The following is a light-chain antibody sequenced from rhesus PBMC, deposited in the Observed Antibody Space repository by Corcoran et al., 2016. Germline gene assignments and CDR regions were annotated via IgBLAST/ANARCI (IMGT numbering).Light chain of an antibody. Sequence: DIQMSQSPSSLSTSIGDTVTITCRASLGISNHLAWYQQQPGKAPTPLIYHASNLESGVPSRFSGSGAGTDFTLTVSSLQPEDFASYDCQQYKSYPRTFGQGTKVEIK. J-gene: IGKJ1*01. V-gene: IGKV1S14*01. CDR3: QQYKSYPRT. CDR2: HAS. CDR1: LGISNH.